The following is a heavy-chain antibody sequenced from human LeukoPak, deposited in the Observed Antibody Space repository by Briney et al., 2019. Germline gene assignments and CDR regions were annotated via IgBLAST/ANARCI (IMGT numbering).Heavy chain of an antibody. D-gene: IGHD6-13*01. CDR1: GGSISSYY. V-gene: IGHV4-59*08. Sequence: PSETLSLTCTVSGGSISSYYWSWIRQPPGKGLEWIGYIYYSGSTNYNPSLKSRVTISVDTSKNQFSLKLSSVTAADTAVYYCARNPGPISSSWMYYYYGMDVWGQGTTVTVSS. CDR3: ARNPGPISSSWMYYYYGMDV. CDR2: IYYSGST. J-gene: IGHJ6*02.